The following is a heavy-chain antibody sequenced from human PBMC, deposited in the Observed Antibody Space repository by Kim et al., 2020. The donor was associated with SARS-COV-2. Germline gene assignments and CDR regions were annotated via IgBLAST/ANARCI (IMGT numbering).Heavy chain of an antibody. V-gene: IGHV3-21*01. CDR3: ARATMLGNNDAFDL. CDR2: IDNSGSYI. CDR1: GFTFSTHS. D-gene: IGHD3-10*02. Sequence: GGSLRLSCAASGFTFSTHSMYWVRQAPGKGLEWVSSIDNSGSYIYFADSLKGRFTVSRDNAKNSLYLQMKSLRAEDTAVYSCARATMLGNNDAFDLWG. J-gene: IGHJ3*01.